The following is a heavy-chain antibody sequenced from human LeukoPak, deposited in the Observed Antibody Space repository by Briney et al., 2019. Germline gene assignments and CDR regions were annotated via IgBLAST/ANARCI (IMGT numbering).Heavy chain of an antibody. Sequence: PGGSLRLSCAASGFTFSNYAMHWVRQAPGKGLEWVAVISYDGSNKYYTDSVKGRFTISRDNSKNTLYLQMNSLRAEDTAVYYCARGGPTRNYFDYWGQGTLVTVSS. J-gene: IGHJ4*02. CDR2: ISYDGSNK. CDR1: GFTFSNYA. CDR3: ARGGPTRNYFDY. D-gene: IGHD3-16*01. V-gene: IGHV3-30-3*01.